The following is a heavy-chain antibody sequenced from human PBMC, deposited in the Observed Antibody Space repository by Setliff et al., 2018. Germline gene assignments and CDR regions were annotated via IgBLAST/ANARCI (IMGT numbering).Heavy chain of an antibody. CDR2: IYTSGST. D-gene: IGHD1-26*01. CDR1: GVSISNYY. Sequence: SETLSLTCTVSGVSISNYYWSWIRQPAGKGLEWIGRIYTSGSTNYNPSLKSRITMSVATSKNQFSLKLSSVTAADTAVYYCARKGVSALSGAFDMWGQGTMVTVSS. CDR3: ARKGVSALSGAFDM. J-gene: IGHJ3*02. V-gene: IGHV4-4*07.